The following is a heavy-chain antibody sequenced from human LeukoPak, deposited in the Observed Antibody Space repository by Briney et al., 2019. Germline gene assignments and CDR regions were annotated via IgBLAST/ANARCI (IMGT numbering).Heavy chain of an antibody. CDR1: GFTFSSYW. Sequence: GGSLRLSCAASGFTFSSYWMSWVRQAPGKGLEWVANIKQDGSEKYYVDSVKGRFTISRDNAKNSLYLQMNSLRAEDTAVYYCARDSPTKGNAFDIWGQGTMVTVSS. J-gene: IGHJ3*02. CDR2: IKQDGSEK. CDR3: ARDSPTKGNAFDI. V-gene: IGHV3-7*01.